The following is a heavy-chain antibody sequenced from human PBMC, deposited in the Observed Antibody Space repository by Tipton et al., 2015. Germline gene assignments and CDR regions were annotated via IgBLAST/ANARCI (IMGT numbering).Heavy chain of an antibody. CDR3: ARLDPVYGEGVI. J-gene: IGHJ3*02. Sequence: GLVKPSETLSLTCAVYGGSFSGYYWSWIRQPPGKGLEWIGEINHSGSTYYNPSLKSRVSISVDTSKNKFSLNLSSVTAADTALYFCARLDPVYGEGVIWGQGTMVTVSS. CDR1: GGSFSGYY. V-gene: IGHV4-34*01. CDR2: INHSGST. D-gene: IGHD4-17*01.